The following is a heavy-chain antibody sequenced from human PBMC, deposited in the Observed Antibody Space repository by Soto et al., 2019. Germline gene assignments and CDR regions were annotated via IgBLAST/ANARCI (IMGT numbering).Heavy chain of an antibody. V-gene: IGHV1-2*02. Sequence: QVQLVQSGAEVKKPGASVKVSCKASGYTFTGYYMHWVRQAPGQGLEWMGWINPNSGGTNYAQKFQGRVTMTRDTSISTAYMELSRLRSDDTAVYYCAREGIAAAAHNWVDPWGQGTLVTVSS. CDR1: GYTFTGYY. J-gene: IGHJ5*02. CDR2: INPNSGGT. D-gene: IGHD6-13*01. CDR3: AREGIAAAAHNWVDP.